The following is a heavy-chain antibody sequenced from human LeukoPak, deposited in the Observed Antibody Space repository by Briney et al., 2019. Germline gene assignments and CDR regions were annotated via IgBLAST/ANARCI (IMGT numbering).Heavy chain of an antibody. CDR2: INHSGST. Sequence: SETLSLTCAVYGGSFSGYYWSWIRQPPGKGLEWIGEINHSGSTNYNPSLKSRVTISVDTSKNQFSLKLSSVTAADTAVYYCARLRYYYDSSGYSYYFDYRGQGTLVTVSS. D-gene: IGHD3-22*01. V-gene: IGHV4-34*01. CDR1: GGSFSGYY. J-gene: IGHJ4*02. CDR3: ARLRYYYDSSGYSYYFDY.